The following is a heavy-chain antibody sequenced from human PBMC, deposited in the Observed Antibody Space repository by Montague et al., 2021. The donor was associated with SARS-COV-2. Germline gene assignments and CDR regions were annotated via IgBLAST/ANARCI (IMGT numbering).Heavy chain of an antibody. D-gene: IGHD4-17*01. Sequence: SLRLSCAASGFTFSSYGMHWVRQAPGKGLEWVAVIWYDGSNKCYADSVKGRFTISRDNSKNTLYLQMNSLGAEDTAVYYCAKDLVGDYDKDYYYYGMDVWGQGTTVTVSS. CDR1: GFTFSSYG. CDR3: AKDLVGDYDKDYYYYGMDV. V-gene: IGHV3-33*06. CDR2: IWYDGSNK. J-gene: IGHJ6*02.